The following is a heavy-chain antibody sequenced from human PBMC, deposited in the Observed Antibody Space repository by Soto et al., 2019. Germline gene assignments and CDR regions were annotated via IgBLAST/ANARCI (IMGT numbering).Heavy chain of an antibody. J-gene: IGHJ5*02. D-gene: IGHD3-22*01. CDR2: IYYSGST. CDR1: GGSISSGDYY. V-gene: IGHV4-30-4*01. CDR3: ARAGNYYDSSAENWFDP. Sequence: PSETLSLTCTVSGGSISSGDYYWSWIRQPPGKGLEWIGYIYYSGSTYYNPSLKSRVTISVDTSKNQFSLKLSSVTAADTAVYYCARAGNYYDSSAENWFDPWGQGTLVTVSS.